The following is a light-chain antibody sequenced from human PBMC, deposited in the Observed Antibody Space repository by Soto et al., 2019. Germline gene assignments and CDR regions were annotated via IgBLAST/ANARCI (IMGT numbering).Light chain of an antibody. CDR2: EVR. J-gene: IGLJ2*01. CDR1: SSDVGSYNY. Sequence: QSALTPPASVSGSPGQSITISCTGTSSDVGSYNYVSWYQQHPGKAPKLMIYEVRNRPSGVSDRFSGSKSGKTASLTIFGLQAEDEADYYCSSYTTITTQVFGGGTKLTVL. V-gene: IGLV2-14*01. CDR3: SSYTTITTQV.